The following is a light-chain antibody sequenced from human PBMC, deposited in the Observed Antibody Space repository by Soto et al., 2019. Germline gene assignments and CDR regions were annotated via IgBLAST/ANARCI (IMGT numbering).Light chain of an antibody. Sequence: QSALTQPASVSGSPGQSITISCTGTSSDVGAYNYVSWYQQHPGKAPKLMIYEVSNRPSGVSNRFSGSKSGNTASLTISGLQAEDEADYYCSSYTSSSTWVFVGGTKLTVL. CDR1: SSDVGAYNY. J-gene: IGLJ3*02. V-gene: IGLV2-14*01. CDR3: SSYTSSSTWV. CDR2: EVS.